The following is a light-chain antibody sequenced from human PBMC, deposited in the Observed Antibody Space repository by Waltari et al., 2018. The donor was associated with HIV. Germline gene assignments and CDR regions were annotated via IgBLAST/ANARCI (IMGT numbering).Light chain of an antibody. CDR2: RNN. Sequence: QAGLTQPPSVSADLRPTATLTCTGNTNNVGHQGATWLQQHQGHPPKLLSYRNNNRPSGISERFSASRSGTTASLKVTGLQPEDEADYYCSTWDRSLGAWVFGGGTKLTVL. V-gene: IGLV10-54*04. CDR3: STWDRSLGAWV. CDR1: TNNVGHQG. J-gene: IGLJ3*02.